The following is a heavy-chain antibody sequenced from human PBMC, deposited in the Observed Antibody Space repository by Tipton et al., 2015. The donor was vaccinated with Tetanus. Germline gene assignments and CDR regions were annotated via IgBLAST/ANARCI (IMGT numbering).Heavy chain of an antibody. D-gene: IGHD3-10*01. CDR3: ARLGFVATYFDS. Sequence: PGLVKPSETLSLTCTVSGGSISSSSYYWGWIRQPPGKGLEWIGSIYYSGSTYYNPSLKSRVTISVDTSNNQFSLKLSSVTAADTAMYYCARLGFVATYFDSWGQGTLVTVSS. CDR2: IYYSGST. J-gene: IGHJ4*02. V-gene: IGHV4-39*01. CDR1: GGSISSSSYY.